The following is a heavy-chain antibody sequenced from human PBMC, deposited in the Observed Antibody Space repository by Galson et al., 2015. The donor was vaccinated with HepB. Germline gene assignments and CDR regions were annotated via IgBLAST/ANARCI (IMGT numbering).Heavy chain of an antibody. CDR3: ARKYFYYYYMDV. Sequence: SVKVSCKASGYCFTSYAINWVRQAPGQGLEWMGWINTASRNPTYAQGFTGRFVFSMDTSVSTAYLQISSLQAEDSAVYYCARKYFYYYYMDVWGKGTAVTVSS. CDR2: INTASRNP. J-gene: IGHJ6*03. V-gene: IGHV7-4-1*02. CDR1: GYCFTSYA.